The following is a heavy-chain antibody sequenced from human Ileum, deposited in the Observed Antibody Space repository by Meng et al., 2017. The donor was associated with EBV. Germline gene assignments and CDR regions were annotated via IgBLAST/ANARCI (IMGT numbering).Heavy chain of an antibody. CDR3: ARGRGYGDYGSLY. J-gene: IGHJ4*02. CDR1: GGSFSGYY. D-gene: IGHD4-17*01. V-gene: IGHV4-34*01. Sequence: QVHLQQWGAGLLKPSGTLSLTCAVYGGSFSGYYWSWIRQPPGKGLEWIGEINHSGSTNYNPSLKSRVTISVDTSKNQFSLKLSSVTAADTAVYYCARGRGYGDYGSLYWGQGTLVTVSS. CDR2: INHSGST.